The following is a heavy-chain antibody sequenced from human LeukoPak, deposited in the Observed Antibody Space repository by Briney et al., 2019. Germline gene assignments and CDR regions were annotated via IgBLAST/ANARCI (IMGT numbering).Heavy chain of an antibody. CDR3: ARQNDFRLDY. D-gene: IGHD3-3*01. CDR2: IYPGDSDT. Sequence: GGSLRLSCKGSGYTFSSYWIGWVRQMPGKGLEWMGIIYPGDSDTRYSPSLQGQVTISVDTSIGTAYLQWSSLRASDTAIYYCARQNDFRLDYWGQGTLVTVSS. CDR1: GYTFSSYW. J-gene: IGHJ4*02. V-gene: IGHV5-51*01.